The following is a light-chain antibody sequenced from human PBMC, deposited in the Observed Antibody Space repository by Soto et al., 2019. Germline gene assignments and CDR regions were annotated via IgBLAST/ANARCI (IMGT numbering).Light chain of an antibody. J-gene: IGKJ1*01. V-gene: IGKV1-27*01. CDR3: QKYNTAPWT. Sequence: DTQMTQSPSSLSASVGDRVTITCRASQAISNYLAWYQQKPGKVPKLLIYAASTSQSGVPSRFSGSGSGTDFTLTISSLQPEDVATYYCQKYNTAPWTFGQGTKVEIK. CDR2: AAS. CDR1: QAISNY.